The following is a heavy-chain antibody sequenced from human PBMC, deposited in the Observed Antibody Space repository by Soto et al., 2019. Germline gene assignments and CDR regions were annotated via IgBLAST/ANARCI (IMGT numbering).Heavy chain of an antibody. CDR3: AREVVVVVAATFVVQWFDP. J-gene: IGHJ5*02. CDR2: IYYSGST. Sequence: LPETLSLTCTVSGGSISSYYWSWIRQPPGKGLEWIGYIYYSGSTNYNPSLKSRVTISVDTSKNQFSLKLSSVTAADTAVYYCAREVVVVVAATFVVQWFDPWGQGTLVTVSS. CDR1: GGSISSYY. D-gene: IGHD2-15*01. V-gene: IGHV4-59*01.